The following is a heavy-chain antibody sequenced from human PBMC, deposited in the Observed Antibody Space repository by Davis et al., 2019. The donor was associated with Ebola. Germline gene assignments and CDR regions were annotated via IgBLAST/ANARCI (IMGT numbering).Heavy chain of an antibody. Sequence: PGGSLRLSCAASGFTFSSYGMHWVRQAPGKGLEWVAVISYDGSNKYYADSVKGRFTISRDNSKNTLYLQMNSLRAEDTAVYYCARDAEYYDFWSGYPTYNWFDPWGQGTLVTVSS. CDR2: ISYDGSNK. V-gene: IGHV3-30*03. D-gene: IGHD3-3*01. J-gene: IGHJ5*02. CDR3: ARDAEYYDFWSGYPTYNWFDP. CDR1: GFTFSSYG.